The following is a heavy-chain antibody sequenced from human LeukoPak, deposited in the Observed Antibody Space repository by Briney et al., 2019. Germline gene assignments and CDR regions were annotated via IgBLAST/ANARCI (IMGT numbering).Heavy chain of an antibody. J-gene: IGHJ2*01. CDR1: GFTFSSYA. CDR2: ISGSGGST. V-gene: IGHV3-23*01. CDR3: AKDLSVWPPRYFDL. D-gene: IGHD2-21*01. Sequence: GASLRLSCAATGFTFSSYAMSWVRQAPGKGLEWVSAISGSGGSTYYADSVKGGFTISRDNSKNTLYLQMNILRAEDTAVYYCAKDLSVWPPRYFDLCGRGTLVTVSS.